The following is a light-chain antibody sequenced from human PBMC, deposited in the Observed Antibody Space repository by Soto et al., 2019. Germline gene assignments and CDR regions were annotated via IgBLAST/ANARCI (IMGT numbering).Light chain of an antibody. V-gene: IGLV1-40*01. CDR1: SSNIGAGYD. CDR3: QSYHSSLPYV. Sequence: QSVLTQPPSVSGAPGQRVTISCTGSSSNIGAGYDVHWYQQLPGTAPKLLIYGNSNRPSGVPDRFSGSKSGTSASLAITGLQAEAEADYYFQSYHSSLPYVFGTGTKVTVL. J-gene: IGLJ1*01. CDR2: GNS.